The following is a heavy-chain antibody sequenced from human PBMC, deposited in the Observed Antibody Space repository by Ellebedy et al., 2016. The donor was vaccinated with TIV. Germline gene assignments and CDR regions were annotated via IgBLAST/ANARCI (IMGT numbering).Heavy chain of an antibody. CDR3: ARDRSSGWYDYFDY. Sequence: GESLKISXAASGFTFSDYYMSWIRQAPGKGLEWVSYISSSGSTIYYADSVKGRFTISRDNAKNSLYLQMNSLRAEDTAVYYCARDRSSGWYDYFDYWGQGTLVTVSS. CDR2: ISSSGSTI. J-gene: IGHJ4*02. D-gene: IGHD6-19*01. CDR1: GFTFSDYY. V-gene: IGHV3-11*01.